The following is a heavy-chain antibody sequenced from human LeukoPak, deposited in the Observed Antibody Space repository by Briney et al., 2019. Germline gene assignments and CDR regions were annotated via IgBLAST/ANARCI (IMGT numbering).Heavy chain of an antibody. J-gene: IGHJ3*02. Sequence: SQTLSLTCTVSAGSISSGVYSCSWIRRPPGKGLEWVGYIYHSGSTYPNPSLRSRVTISVDRSKNQFSLKLSSVTAADTAVYYCARGHGSGIYVDTFDIWGQGTMVTVSS. CDR1: AGSISSGVYS. V-gene: IGHV4-30-2*01. CDR3: ARGHGSGIYVDTFDI. CDR2: IYHSGST. D-gene: IGHD3-10*01.